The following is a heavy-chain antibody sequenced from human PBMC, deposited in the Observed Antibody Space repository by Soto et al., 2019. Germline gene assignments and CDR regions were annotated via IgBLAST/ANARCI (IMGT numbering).Heavy chain of an antibody. CDR1: GFTFSSYA. CDR3: AKGDESSGYYLPPFDY. CDR2: ISGSGGST. Sequence: GGSLRLSCAASGFTFSSYAMSWVRQAPGKGLEWVSAISGSGGSTYYADSVKGRFTISRDNSKNTLYLQMNSLRAEDTAVYYCAKGDESSGYYLPPFDYWGQGTLVTVSS. J-gene: IGHJ4*02. D-gene: IGHD3-22*01. V-gene: IGHV3-23*01.